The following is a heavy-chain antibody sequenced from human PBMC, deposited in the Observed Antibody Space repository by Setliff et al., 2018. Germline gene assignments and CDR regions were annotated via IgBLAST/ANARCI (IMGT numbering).Heavy chain of an antibody. J-gene: IGHJ4*02. CDR2: IKSSGSSI. D-gene: IGHD4-17*01. CDR3: VRTLFLQYYGGRSGGYFDY. V-gene: IGHV3-48*03. Sequence: GGSLRLSCVASGFTFSNYDMNWVRQAPGKGLEWVSYIKSSGSSIYYADSVKGRFTISRDNAKNSLYLQMDSLRAEDTAVYYCVRTLFLQYYGGRSGGYFDYWGQGSLVTVSS. CDR1: GFTFSNYD.